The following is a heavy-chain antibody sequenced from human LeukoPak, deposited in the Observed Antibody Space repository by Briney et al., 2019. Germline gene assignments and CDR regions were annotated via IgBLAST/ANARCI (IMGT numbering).Heavy chain of an antibody. CDR1: GFTFSDSS. D-gene: IGHD3-22*01. Sequence: GGSLRLSCAASGFTFSDSSIHWVRQASGKGLEWVGRIRSKANNFATAYAASVEGRFTISRDDSKNTAYLQMNSLRVEDTAVYYCARGPTMKMDVWGKGTTVTVSS. CDR2: IRSKANNFAT. J-gene: IGHJ6*04. V-gene: IGHV3-73*01. CDR3: ARGPTMKMDV.